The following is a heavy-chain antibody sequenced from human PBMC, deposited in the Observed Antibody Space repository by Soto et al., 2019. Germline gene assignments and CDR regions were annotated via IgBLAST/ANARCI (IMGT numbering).Heavy chain of an antibody. V-gene: IGHV1-18*01. CDR1: GYTFTSYG. D-gene: IGHD1-7*01. CDR3: ARILYNWNYSAAYYYYYYMDV. J-gene: IGHJ6*03. CDR2: ISAYNGNT. Sequence: ASVKVSCKASGYTFTSYGISWVRQAPGQGLEWMGWISAYNGNTNYAQKLQGRVTMTTDTSTSTAYMELRSLRSDDTAVYYCARILYNWNYSAAYYYYYYMDVWGKGTTVTVSS.